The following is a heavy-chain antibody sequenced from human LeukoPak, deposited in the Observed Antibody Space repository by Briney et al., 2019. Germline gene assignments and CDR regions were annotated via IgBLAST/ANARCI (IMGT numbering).Heavy chain of an antibody. CDR2: ISYDGSNK. D-gene: IGHD3-9*01. V-gene: IGHV3-30-3*01. CDR1: GFTFSSYA. J-gene: IGHJ4*02. Sequence: PGGSLRLSCAASGFTFSSYAMHWVRQAPGKGLEWVAVISYDGSNKYYADSVKGRFTISRDNSKNTLYLQMNSLRAEDTAVYYCARSANVLTGYSTYYFDYWGQGTLVTVSS. CDR3: ARSANVLTGYSTYYFDY.